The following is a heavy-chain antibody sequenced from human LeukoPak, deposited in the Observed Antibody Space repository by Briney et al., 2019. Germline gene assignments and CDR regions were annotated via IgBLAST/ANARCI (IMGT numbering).Heavy chain of an antibody. CDR3: ARTKNNYYYYYYMDV. J-gene: IGHJ6*03. Sequence: GGSLRLSCAASGFTFTTYWMSWVRQLPGKGLEWVANINQDGTEKYYVDSVKGRFTISRDNAKNSLDLQMNSLRAEDTALYYCARTKNNYYYYYYMDVWGKGTAVTVSS. CDR2: INQDGTEK. D-gene: IGHD1-14*01. CDR1: GFTFTTYW. V-gene: IGHV3-7*03.